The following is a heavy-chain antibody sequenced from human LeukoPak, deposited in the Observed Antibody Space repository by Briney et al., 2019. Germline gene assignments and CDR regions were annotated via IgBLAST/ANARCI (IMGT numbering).Heavy chain of an antibody. CDR3: ARTPVGAAAGIGWFDP. Sequence: PSETLSLTCTVSGGSISSSSYYWGWIRQPPGKGLDWIGSIYYSGSTYYNPSLKSRVTISVDMSKNQFSLKLSSVTAAGTAVYYCARTPVGAAAGIGWFDPWGQGTLVTVSS. D-gene: IGHD6-13*01. CDR1: GGSISSSSYY. J-gene: IGHJ5*02. CDR2: IYYSGST. V-gene: IGHV4-39*01.